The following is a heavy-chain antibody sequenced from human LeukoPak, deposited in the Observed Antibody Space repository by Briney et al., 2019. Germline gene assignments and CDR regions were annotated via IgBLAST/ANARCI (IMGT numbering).Heavy chain of an antibody. V-gene: IGHV4-39*01. CDR2: IYYSGST. D-gene: IGHD6-19*01. Sequence: PSETLSLTCTVSGGSISSSSYYWGWIRQPPGKGLEWIGSIYYSGSTYYNPSLKSRVTISVDTSKNQFSLKLSSVTAADTAVFYCARLDSGWYGSHFDYWGQGTLVTVSS. J-gene: IGHJ4*02. CDR1: GGSISSSSYY. CDR3: ARLDSGWYGSHFDY.